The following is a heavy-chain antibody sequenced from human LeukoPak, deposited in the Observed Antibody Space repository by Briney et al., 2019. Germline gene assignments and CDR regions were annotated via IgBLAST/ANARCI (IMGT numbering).Heavy chain of an antibody. CDR2: IWYDGSNK. CDR3: ARRRHGNGMDV. V-gene: IGHV3-33*01. Sequence: PGGSLRLSCAASGFTFSSYGMHWVRQAPGKGPEWVAVIWYDGSNKYYADSVKGRFTISRDNSKNTLYLQMNSLRAEDTAVYYCARRRHGNGMDVWGQGTTVTVSS. CDR1: GFTFSSYG. J-gene: IGHJ6*02.